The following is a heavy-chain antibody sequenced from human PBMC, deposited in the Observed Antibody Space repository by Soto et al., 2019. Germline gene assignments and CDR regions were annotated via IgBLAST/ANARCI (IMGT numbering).Heavy chain of an antibody. V-gene: IGHV1-3*01. D-gene: IGHD3-3*01. J-gene: IGHJ4*02. CDR2: INAGNGNT. Sequence: ALMKVYCQASGYNLTSYAIHGVRQAPGQRLEWMGWINAGNGNTKYSQKFQGRVTITRDTSASTAYMELSSLRSEDTAVYYCASRSGPGDDYWGQGTLVTVSS. CDR1: GYNLTSYA. CDR3: ASRSGPGDDY.